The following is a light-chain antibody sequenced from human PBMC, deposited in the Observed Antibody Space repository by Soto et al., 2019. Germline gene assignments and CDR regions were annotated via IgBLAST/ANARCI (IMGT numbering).Light chain of an antibody. CDR2: GAS. CDR3: QQYGSSPMYT. CDR1: QSVSSSY. V-gene: IGKV3-20*01. Sequence: EIVLTQSPGTLSLSPGERATLSCRASQSVSSSYFAWYQQKPGQAPRLLIYGASGRATSIPDRFSGRGSGTDFTLTISRLEPEDFAVYYCQQYGSSPMYTFGQGTKLEIK. J-gene: IGKJ2*01.